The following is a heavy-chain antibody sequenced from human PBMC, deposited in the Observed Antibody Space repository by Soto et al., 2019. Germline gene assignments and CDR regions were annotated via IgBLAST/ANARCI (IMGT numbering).Heavy chain of an antibody. CDR3: AKYGAPYFDWFGWFDP. CDR1: GFTFSSYA. D-gene: IGHD3-9*01. Sequence: EVQLLESGGGLVQPGGSLRLSCAASGFTFSSYAMSWVRQAPGKGLEWVSAISGSGGSTYYADSVKGRFTISRDNSKNTLYLQMNSLRAEDTAVYYCAKYGAPYFDWFGWFDPWCQGTLVTVSS. J-gene: IGHJ5*02. CDR2: ISGSGGST. V-gene: IGHV3-23*01.